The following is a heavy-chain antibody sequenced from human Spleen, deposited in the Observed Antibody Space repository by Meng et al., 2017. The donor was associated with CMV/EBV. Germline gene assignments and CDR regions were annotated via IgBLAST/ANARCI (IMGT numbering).Heavy chain of an antibody. CDR3: VRNFSD. V-gene: IGHV4-31*03. CDR1: GASITSGGYY. Sequence: TLSLTCTVSGASITSGGYYWNWIRQFPGKGLEWIGYTHYGEKTYYNPSLKSRVTISVDTSKNLFSLRLTSVTAADTAVYYCVRNFSDWGQGTLVTVSS. D-gene: IGHD3-3*01. J-gene: IGHJ4*02. CDR2: THYGEKT.